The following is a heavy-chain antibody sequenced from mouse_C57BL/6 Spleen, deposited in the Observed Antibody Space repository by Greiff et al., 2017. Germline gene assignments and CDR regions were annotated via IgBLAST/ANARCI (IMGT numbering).Heavy chain of an antibody. Sequence: QVQLKQPGAELVMPGASVKLSCKASGYTFTSYWMHWVKQRPGQGLEWIGGIDPSDSYTNYNQKFKGKSTLTVDKSSSTAYMQLSSLTSEDSAVYYCARGGIYYGASYYFDYWGQGTTLTVSS. CDR3: ARGGIYYGASYYFDY. CDR2: IDPSDSYT. CDR1: GYTFTSYW. D-gene: IGHD2-13*01. V-gene: IGHV1-69*01. J-gene: IGHJ2*01.